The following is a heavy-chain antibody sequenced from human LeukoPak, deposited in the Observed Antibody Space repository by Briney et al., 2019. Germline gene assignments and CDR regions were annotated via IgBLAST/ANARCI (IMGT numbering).Heavy chain of an antibody. Sequence: SETLSLTCAVYGGSCSGYYWSWIRQPPGKGLEWIGEINHSGSTNYNPSLKSRVTISVDTSKNQFSLKLSSVTAADTAVYYCARVVTMVRGVKLGNWFDPWGQGTLVTVSS. D-gene: IGHD3-10*01. CDR1: GGSCSGYY. CDR2: INHSGST. J-gene: IGHJ5*02. V-gene: IGHV4-34*01. CDR3: ARVVTMVRGVKLGNWFDP.